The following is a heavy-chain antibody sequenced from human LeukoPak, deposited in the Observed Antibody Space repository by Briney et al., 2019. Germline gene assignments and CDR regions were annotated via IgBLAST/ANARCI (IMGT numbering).Heavy chain of an antibody. V-gene: IGHV3-23*01. Sequence: PGGSLRLSCAASGFTFSSYAMSWVRQAPGKGLEWVSAISGSGGSTYYADSVKGRFTISRDNSKNTLYLQLNSMRAEDTAVYDRAKFPEISLLWFGEVYYWGQGTMVTV. CDR1: GFTFSSYA. CDR3: AKFPEISLLWFGEVYY. J-gene: IGHJ4*02. D-gene: IGHD3-10*01. CDR2: ISGSGGST.